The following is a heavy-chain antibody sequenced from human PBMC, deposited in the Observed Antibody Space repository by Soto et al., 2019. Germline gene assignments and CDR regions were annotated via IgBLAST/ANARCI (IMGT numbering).Heavy chain of an antibody. V-gene: IGHV3-23*01. CDR3: VSWVSAHFDF. CDR1: GLAFGDRP. D-gene: IGHD2-8*01. Sequence: GGSLQLSCASSGLAFGDRPMTGVRQAPGKALEWVSTTKENGANTHYPDCVEGRFTISRDNSQKTVDLQMNSLRADDTAIYYCVSWVSAHFDFWGRGTMVTVSS. CDR2: TKENGANT. J-gene: IGHJ4*02.